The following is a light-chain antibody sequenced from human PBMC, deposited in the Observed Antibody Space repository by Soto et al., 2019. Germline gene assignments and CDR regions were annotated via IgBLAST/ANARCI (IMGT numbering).Light chain of an antibody. CDR2: KAS. CDR1: QTISSW. Sequence: DIQMTQSPSTLSGSVGDRVTITCRASQTISSWLAWYQQKPGKAPKLLIYKASTLQSGVPSRFSGSGSGTDFTLTISSLQPEDVATYYCQKYDSALGTFGQGTKVDIK. V-gene: IGKV1-27*01. J-gene: IGKJ1*01. CDR3: QKYDSALGT.